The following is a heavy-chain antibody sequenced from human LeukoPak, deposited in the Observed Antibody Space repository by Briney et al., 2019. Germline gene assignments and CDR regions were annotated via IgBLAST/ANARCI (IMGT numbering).Heavy chain of an antibody. CDR3: AKGGSNNWSFDD. Sequence: GGSLRLSCAAAGLTFSNYGMHWVRQAPGKGLQWVAYIRYDGRNKYSADSVKGRFTIYRDNSKSTLYLQMNSLRPEDTAVYYCAKGGSNNWSFDDWGQGTLVTVSS. V-gene: IGHV3-30*02. CDR1: GLTFSNYG. CDR2: IRYDGRNK. D-gene: IGHD1-1*01. J-gene: IGHJ4*02.